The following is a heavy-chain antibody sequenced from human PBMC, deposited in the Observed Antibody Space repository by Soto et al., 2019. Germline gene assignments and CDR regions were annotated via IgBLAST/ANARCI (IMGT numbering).Heavy chain of an antibody. Sequence: QVQLVESGGGVVQPGRSLRLSCAASGFTFSSYAMHWVRQAPGKGLAWVAVISYDGSNKYYADSVKGRFTIYRDNSKNTLYLQMNSLRAEDTAVYYCARPTRPHRAVTKLNWFDPWGQGTLVTVSS. J-gene: IGHJ5*02. D-gene: IGHD4-17*01. CDR3: ARPTRPHRAVTKLNWFDP. CDR1: GFTFSSYA. CDR2: ISYDGSNK. V-gene: IGHV3-30-3*01.